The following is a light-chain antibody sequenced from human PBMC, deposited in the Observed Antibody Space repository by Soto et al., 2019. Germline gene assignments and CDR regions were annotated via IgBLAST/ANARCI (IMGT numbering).Light chain of an antibody. J-gene: IGKJ4*01. Sequence: DIQMTQSPSSLSASIGDRVTITCRASQCVRSALAWYQQKPGKAPERLIYAISSLQSGVPSRFSGSGSGTEFTLTISSLQPEDFATYFCLQHNAYPLTFGGGTKVE. CDR3: LQHNAYPLT. CDR2: AIS. CDR1: QCVRSA. V-gene: IGKV1-17*01.